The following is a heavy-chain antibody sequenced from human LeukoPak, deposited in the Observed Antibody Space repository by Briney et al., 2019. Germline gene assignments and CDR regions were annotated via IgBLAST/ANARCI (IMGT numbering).Heavy chain of an antibody. J-gene: IGHJ4*02. CDR3: ARTFYYASSGYRHFDY. V-gene: IGHV3-7*05. CDR1: GFTFSRNW. D-gene: IGHD3-22*01. CDR2: IRPDGSGT. Sequence: PGGSLRLSCAASGFTFSRNWMSWVRQAPGKRLEWVANIRPDGSGTYYVDSVKGRFTISRDDAKTSLYLQMNSLRAEDTAVYYCARTFYYASSGYRHFDYWGQGTLVTVSS.